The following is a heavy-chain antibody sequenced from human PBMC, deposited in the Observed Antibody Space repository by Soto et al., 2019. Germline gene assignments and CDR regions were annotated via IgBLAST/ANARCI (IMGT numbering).Heavy chain of an antibody. CDR2: ISWNSGSI. Sequence: EVQLVESGGGLVQPGRSLRLSCAASGFTFDDYAMHWVRQAPGKGLEWVSGISWNSGSIGYADSVKGRFTISRDNAKNCLYLQMNSLRAEDTALYYCAKDIRRPRGTSTDYYYYYMDVWGKGTTVTVSS. J-gene: IGHJ6*03. V-gene: IGHV3-9*01. D-gene: IGHD1-1*01. CDR3: AKDIRRPRGTSTDYYYYYMDV. CDR1: GFTFDDYA.